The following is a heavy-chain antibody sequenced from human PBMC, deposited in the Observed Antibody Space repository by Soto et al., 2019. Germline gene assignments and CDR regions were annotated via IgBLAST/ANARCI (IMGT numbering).Heavy chain of an antibody. Sequence: ASVKVSCKASGYTFTSYYMHWVRQAPGQGLEWMGIINPSGGSTSYAQKFQGRVTMTRDTSTSTVYMELSSLRSEDTAVYYCARDSLIVMGATPSGLDPWGQGTLVTVSS. J-gene: IGHJ5*02. CDR3: ARDSLIVMGATPSGLDP. V-gene: IGHV1-46*01. CDR2: INPSGGST. D-gene: IGHD1-26*01. CDR1: GYTFTSYY.